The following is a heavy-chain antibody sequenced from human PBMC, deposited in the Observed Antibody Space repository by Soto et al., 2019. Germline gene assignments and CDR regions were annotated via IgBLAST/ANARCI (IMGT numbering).Heavy chain of an antibody. CDR2: IYYSGST. V-gene: IGHV4-59*01. CDR3: ARDYCSGGSCYNDY. D-gene: IGHD2-15*01. J-gene: IGHJ4*02. CDR1: GGSISSYY. Sequence: LCGGSISSYYWSWIRQPPGKGLEWIGYIYYSGSTNYNPSLKSRVTISVDTSKNQFSLKLSSVTAADTAVYYCARDYCSGGSCYNDYWGQGTLVTVSS.